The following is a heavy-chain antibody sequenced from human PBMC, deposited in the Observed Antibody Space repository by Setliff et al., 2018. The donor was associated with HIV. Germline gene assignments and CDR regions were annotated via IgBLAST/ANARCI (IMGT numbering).Heavy chain of an antibody. D-gene: IGHD3-10*01. J-gene: IGHJ6*02. CDR1: GYSFTSYW. CDR2: IYPGDSDT. Sequence: GESLKISCKGSGYSFTSYWIGWVRQMPGKGLEWMGIIYPGDSDTRYSPSFQGHVTISRDNAKNTLYLQMDSLRGEDTAVYYCARGYYGSDLQNAMDVWGQGTTVTVSS. CDR3: ARGYYGSDLQNAMDV. V-gene: IGHV5-51*01.